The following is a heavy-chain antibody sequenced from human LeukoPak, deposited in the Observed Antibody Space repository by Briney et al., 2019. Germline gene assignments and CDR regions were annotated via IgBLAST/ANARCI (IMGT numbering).Heavy chain of an antibody. D-gene: IGHD3-10*01. CDR3: ARDSSSGSYCFDY. CDR2: IWYDGSNK. CDR1: GFTFSSYE. V-gene: IGHV3-33*08. J-gene: IGHJ4*02. Sequence: GGSPRLSCAASGFTFSSYEMNWVRQAPGKGLECVALIWYDGSNKYYADTVMGRFTVSRDNSKNTLYLQMNSLRAEDTAVYYCARDSSSGSYCFDYWGQGTLVTVSS.